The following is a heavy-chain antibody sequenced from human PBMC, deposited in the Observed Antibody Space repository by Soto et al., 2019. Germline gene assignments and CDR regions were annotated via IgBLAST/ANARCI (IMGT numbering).Heavy chain of an antibody. J-gene: IGHJ6*02. CDR2: ISSSSSYI. D-gene: IGHD5-12*01. CDR1: GCSFRIYS. CDR3: AREESGYDFTESYYYGLDV. V-gene: IGHV3-21*01. Sequence: RRLSFASCGCSFRIYSRNFFRQCRWKGLEWVSSISSSSSYIYYADSVKGRFTISRDNAKNSLYLQMNSLRAEDTAVYYCAREESGYDFTESYYYGLDVWGQGTTVPVPS.